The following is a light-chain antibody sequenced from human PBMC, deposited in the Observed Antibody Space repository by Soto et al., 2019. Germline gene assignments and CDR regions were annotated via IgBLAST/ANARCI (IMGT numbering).Light chain of an antibody. V-gene: IGLV2-14*03. CDR2: DVS. CDR3: GSYTSSSNYV. Sequence: QSVLTQPPSASGSPGQSVTISCTGTSTDVYGSNFVSWYQQHPGKAPKLVIFDVSDRPSGISNRFSGSKSGNTASLTISGLRTEDEADYYCGSYTSSSNYVFGSGTKLTVL. J-gene: IGLJ1*01. CDR1: STDVYGSNF.